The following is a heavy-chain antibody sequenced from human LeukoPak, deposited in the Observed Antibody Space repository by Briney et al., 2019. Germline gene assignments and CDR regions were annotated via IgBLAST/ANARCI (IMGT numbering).Heavy chain of an antibody. CDR3: ARDTTLYYYVSSGPDY. D-gene: IGHD3-22*01. Sequence: GGSLRLSCAASGFTFSDYRMMWVRQAPRKGLEWVSSISSSSTSIYYADSVKGRFTTSRDNAKNSLFLQINSLRVEDTAVYYCARDTTLYYYVSSGPDYWGQGTLVTVSS. CDR2: ISSSSTSI. J-gene: IGHJ4*02. V-gene: IGHV3-48*01. CDR1: GFTFSDYR.